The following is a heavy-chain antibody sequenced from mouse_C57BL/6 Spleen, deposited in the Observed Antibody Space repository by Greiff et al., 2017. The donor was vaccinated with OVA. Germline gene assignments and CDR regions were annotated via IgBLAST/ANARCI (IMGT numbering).Heavy chain of an antibody. Sequence: DVMLVESGGGLVKPGGSLKLSCAASGFTFSDYGMHWVRQAPEKGLEWVAYISSGSSTIYYADTVKGRFTISRDNAKNTLFLQMTSLRSEDTAMYYCARPRGNYNYYAMDYWGQGTSVTVSS. CDR1: GFTFSDYG. J-gene: IGHJ4*01. CDR3: ARPRGNYNYYAMDY. CDR2: ISSGSSTI. D-gene: IGHD2-1*01. V-gene: IGHV5-17*01.